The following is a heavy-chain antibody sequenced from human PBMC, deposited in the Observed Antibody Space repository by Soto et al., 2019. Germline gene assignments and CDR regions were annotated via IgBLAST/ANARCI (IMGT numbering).Heavy chain of an antibody. CDR2: INHSGST. D-gene: IGHD6-13*01. Sequence: PSETLSLTCAVYGGSFSGYYWSWIRQPPGKGLEWIGEINHSGSTNYNPSLKSRVTISVDTSKNQFSLKLSSVTAADTAVYYCALPHYSSSWETFDYWGQGTLVTVSS. CDR1: GGSFSGYY. J-gene: IGHJ4*02. V-gene: IGHV4-34*01. CDR3: ALPHYSSSWETFDY.